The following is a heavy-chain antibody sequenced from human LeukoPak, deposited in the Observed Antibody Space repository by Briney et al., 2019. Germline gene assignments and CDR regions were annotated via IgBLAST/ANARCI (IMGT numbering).Heavy chain of an antibody. CDR3: ASRIMITFGGVIAFDY. V-gene: IGHV4-38-2*01. CDR2: IYHSGST. D-gene: IGHD3-16*02. J-gene: IGHJ4*02. CDR1: GYSISSGYY. Sequence: SETLSLTCAVSGYSISSGYYWGWIRQPPGEGLEWIGSIYHSGSTYYNPSLKSRVTISVDTSKNQFSLKLSSVTAADTAVYYCASRIMITFGGVIAFDYWGQGTLVTVSS.